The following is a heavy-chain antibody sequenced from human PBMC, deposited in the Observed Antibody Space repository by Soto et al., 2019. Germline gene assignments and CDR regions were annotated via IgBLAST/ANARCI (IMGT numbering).Heavy chain of an antibody. J-gene: IGHJ6*02. Sequence: ASVKVSCKASGYTFTSYAMHWVRQAPGQRLEWMGWINAGNGNTKYSQKFQGRVTITRDTSASTAYMELRSLRSEDTAVYYCAIDGDAASYDYDIDVWGQGTPVTVSS. CDR3: AIDGDAASYDYDIDV. V-gene: IGHV1-3*01. CDR2: INAGNGNT. CDR1: GYTFTSYA. D-gene: IGHD6-25*01.